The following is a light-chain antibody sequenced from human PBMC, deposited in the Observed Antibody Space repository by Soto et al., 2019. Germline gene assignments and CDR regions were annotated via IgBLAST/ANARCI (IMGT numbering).Light chain of an antibody. Sequence: EIVLTQSPATLSLSPGERATISYRASQSVSSYLAWYQQKPGQAPRLLIYDASNMATGIPASFSGSRSGTDITLTLSILEPEDYAFYYYQQRSNRPSVTFGGGTKVEIK. CDR2: DAS. J-gene: IGKJ4*01. V-gene: IGKV3-11*01. CDR3: QQRSNRPSVT. CDR1: QSVSSY.